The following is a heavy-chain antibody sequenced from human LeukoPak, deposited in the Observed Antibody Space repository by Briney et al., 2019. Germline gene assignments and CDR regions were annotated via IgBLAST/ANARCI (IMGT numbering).Heavy chain of an antibody. D-gene: IGHD4-17*01. Sequence: ARSLRLSCAASGSTFSSYAMHWVRQAPGKGLEWVAVISYDGSNKYYADSVKGRFTISRDNSKNTLYLQMNSLRAEDTAVYYCASVDTAMTTYAFDIWGQGTTVTVSS. J-gene: IGHJ3*02. CDR3: ASVDTAMTTYAFDI. CDR1: GSTFSSYA. CDR2: ISYDGSNK. V-gene: IGHV3-30-3*01.